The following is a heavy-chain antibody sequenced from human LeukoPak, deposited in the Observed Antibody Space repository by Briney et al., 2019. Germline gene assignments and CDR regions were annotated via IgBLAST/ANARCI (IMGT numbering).Heavy chain of an antibody. J-gene: IGHJ6*02. CDR2: IYYSGST. CDR3: ARGRRTYYYYGMDV. Sequence: PSETLSLTCTVSGGSISSGDYYWSWIRQPPGKGLEWIGYIYYSGSTYYNPSLKSRVTISVDTSKNQFSLKLSSVTAADTAVYYCARGRRTYYYYGMDVWGQGTTVTVSS. V-gene: IGHV4-30-4*01. CDR1: GGSISSGDYY.